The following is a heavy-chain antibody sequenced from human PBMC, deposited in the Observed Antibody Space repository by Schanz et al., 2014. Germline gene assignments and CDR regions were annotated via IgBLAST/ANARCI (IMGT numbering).Heavy chain of an antibody. D-gene: IGHD3-10*01. Sequence: VHLLESGGGLVPPGGSLRLSCAASGFVFGDYYMTWIRQAPGKGLEWLSYISDSGTYTNYADSVKGRFTISRDNSKNSLYLQMNSLRAEDTAVYYCARIGGSVFDYWAQGTLVTVSS. J-gene: IGHJ4*02. CDR3: ARIGGSVFDY. CDR2: ISDSGTYT. V-gene: IGHV3-11*03. CDR1: GFVFGDYY.